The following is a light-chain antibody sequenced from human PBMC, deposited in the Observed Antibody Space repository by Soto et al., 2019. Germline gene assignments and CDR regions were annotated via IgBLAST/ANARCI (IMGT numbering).Light chain of an antibody. CDR1: QNVGSK. CDR2: DAS. V-gene: IGKV3-11*01. Sequence: EIVMTQSPASLSVSPGERATLSCRASQNVGSKLAWYQHKPGQAPRFLIYDASNRATGIPARFSGSGSGTDFTLTISSLEPEDFAVYYCQQRSNWPPPITFGQGTRLEIK. CDR3: QQRSNWPPPIT. J-gene: IGKJ5*01.